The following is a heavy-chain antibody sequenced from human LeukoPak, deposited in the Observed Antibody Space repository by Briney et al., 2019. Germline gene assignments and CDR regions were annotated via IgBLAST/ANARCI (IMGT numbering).Heavy chain of an antibody. J-gene: IGHJ4*02. Sequence: GGSLRLSCAASGFTFSSYWMHWVRQAPGKGLVWVSRINSDGSSTSYADSVKGRFTISRDNAKNTLYLQMNSLRAEDTAVYYCAKDQVFGWIQLWSPFDYWGQGTLVTVSS. CDR2: INSDGSST. V-gene: IGHV3-74*01. D-gene: IGHD5-18*01. CDR3: AKDQVFGWIQLWSPFDY. CDR1: GFTFSSYW.